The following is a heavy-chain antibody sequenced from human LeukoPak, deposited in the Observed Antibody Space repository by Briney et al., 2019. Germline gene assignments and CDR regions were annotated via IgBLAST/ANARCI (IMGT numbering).Heavy chain of an antibody. CDR3: ARDFSSKNWFDS. J-gene: IGHJ5*01. CDR1: GGSITTYS. CDR2: FYSHGST. D-gene: IGHD2/OR15-2a*01. Sequence: SETLSLTCTVFGGSITTYSWSWIRQPAGRGLEWIGRFYSHGSTDFNPSLKSRVTMSVDTSKNQLSLKLSSVTAADTAIYYCARDFSSKNWFDSWGQGSLVSVSS. V-gene: IGHV4-4*07.